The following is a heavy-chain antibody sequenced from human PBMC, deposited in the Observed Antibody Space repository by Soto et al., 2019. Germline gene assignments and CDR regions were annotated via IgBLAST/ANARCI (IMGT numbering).Heavy chain of an antibody. D-gene: IGHD2-21*01. CDR3: ARGILYYGMDV. V-gene: IGHV4-59*01. CDR1: GGSISGYY. CDR2: IYYSGST. Sequence: SETLSLTCAVSGGSISGYYWSWIRQPPGKGLEWIGYIYYSGSTNYNPSLKSRVTISVDTSKNQFSLKLSSVTAADTAVYYCARGILYYGMDVWGQGXTVTVYS. J-gene: IGHJ6*02.